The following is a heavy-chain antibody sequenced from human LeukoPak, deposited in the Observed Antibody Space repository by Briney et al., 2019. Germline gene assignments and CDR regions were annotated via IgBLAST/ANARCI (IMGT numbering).Heavy chain of an antibody. CDR3: ASSIYCSGGSCYSDYYYMDV. J-gene: IGHJ6*03. CDR1: GGSISSSSYY. CDR2: IYYIGST. D-gene: IGHD2-15*01. V-gene: IGHV4-39*01. Sequence: SETLSLTCTVSGGSISSSSYYWGWIRQPPGKGLWWIGGIYYIGSTYYNPSLKSRVTISLDTSKNQFSLKLSSVTAADTAVYYCASSIYCSGGSCYSDYYYMDVWGKGTTVTISS.